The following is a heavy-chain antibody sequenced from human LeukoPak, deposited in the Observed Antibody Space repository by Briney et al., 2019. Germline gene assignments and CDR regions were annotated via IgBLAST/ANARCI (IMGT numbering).Heavy chain of an antibody. J-gene: IGHJ3*02. CDR1: WYSICSGYD. CDR3: ARAWNFGRAVEAFDI. D-gene: IGHD1-1*01. V-gene: IGHV4-38-2*01. CDR2: KHRGGST. Sequence: SETLSLTCGVSWYSICSGYDWGSIRQPPGKGLEWIGSKHRGGSTYYNPSLESRVTSSIDTSMIQFALELSSCTAAGRKDPAVYYCARAWNFGRAVEAFDIWGQGIMVTVSS.